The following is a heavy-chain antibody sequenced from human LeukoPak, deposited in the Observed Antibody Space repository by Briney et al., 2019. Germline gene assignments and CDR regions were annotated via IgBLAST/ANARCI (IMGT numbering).Heavy chain of an antibody. V-gene: IGHV1-18*01. CDR1: GYTFITYG. CDR2: ISSYNGKT. D-gene: IGHD2-8*01. Sequence: AASVKVSSKASGYTFITYGISWVRQAPGQGLDWRGWISSYNGKTNYAQKFQGRVTMTTDTSTSTAFMELRSLRSDDTAVYYCARVNCTNGVCYSSDYYFYGMDVWGQGTTVTVSS. CDR3: ARVNCTNGVCYSSDYYFYGMDV. J-gene: IGHJ6*02.